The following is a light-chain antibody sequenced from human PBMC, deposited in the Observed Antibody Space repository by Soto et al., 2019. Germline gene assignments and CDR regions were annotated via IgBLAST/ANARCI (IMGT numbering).Light chain of an antibody. Sequence: QSALTQPPSASGSPGQSVTISCTVTSTDVGAYNYVSWYQQRPGKAPKLMIFEVTKRPSGVPDRFSGSKSGNTASLTVSGVQADDEADYYCSSYAGSNSFVFGTGTKV. CDR3: SSYAGSNSFV. CDR2: EVT. CDR1: STDVGAYNY. V-gene: IGLV2-8*01. J-gene: IGLJ1*01.